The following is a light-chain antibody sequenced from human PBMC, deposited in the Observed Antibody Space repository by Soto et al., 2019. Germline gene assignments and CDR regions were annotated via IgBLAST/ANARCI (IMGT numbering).Light chain of an antibody. CDR1: QSLLHSNGYNY. J-gene: IGKJ1*01. V-gene: IGKV2-28*01. CDR3: MQTLQTPWT. Sequence: DIVMTQSPLSLPVIPGEPASISCRSSQSLLHSNGYNYLDWYLQKPGQSPQLLIYLGSNRASGVPDRFSGSGSGTDFTLKISRVEAEDVGVYYCMQTLQTPWTFGQGTKVEI. CDR2: LGS.